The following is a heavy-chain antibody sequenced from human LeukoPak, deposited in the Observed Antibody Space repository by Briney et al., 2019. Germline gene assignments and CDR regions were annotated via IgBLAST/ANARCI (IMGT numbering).Heavy chain of an antibody. V-gene: IGHV3-30-3*01. CDR2: ISYDGSNK. CDR1: GFTFSSYA. CDR3: AKESGYSSSWHPFDY. D-gene: IGHD6-13*01. Sequence: GGSLRLSCAASGFTFSSYAMHWVRQAPGKGLEWVAVISYDGSNKYYADSVKGRFTISRDNSKNTLYLQMNSLRAEDTAVYYCAKESGYSSSWHPFDYWGQGTLVTVSS. J-gene: IGHJ4*02.